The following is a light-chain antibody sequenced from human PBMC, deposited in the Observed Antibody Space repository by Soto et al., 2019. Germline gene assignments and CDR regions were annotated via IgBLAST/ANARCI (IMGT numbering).Light chain of an antibody. CDR3: CSYAGSSFSLV. J-gene: IGLJ2*01. CDR2: EGS. CDR1: SSDVGSYNL. Sequence: QSALTQPASVSGSPGQSITISCTGTSSDVGSYNLVSWYQQHPGKAPKLMIYEGSKRASGVSNRFSGSKSGKTASLTISGLQAEDEADYYCCSYAGSSFSLVFGGGTKLTVL. V-gene: IGLV2-23*01.